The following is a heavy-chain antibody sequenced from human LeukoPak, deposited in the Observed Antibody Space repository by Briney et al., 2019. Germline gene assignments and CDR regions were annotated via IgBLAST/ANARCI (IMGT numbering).Heavy chain of an antibody. CDR2: INPNSGGT. V-gene: IGHV1-2*02. D-gene: IGHD3-10*01. J-gene: IGHJ5*02. Sequence: GASVKVSCKASGYTFTGYYMHWVRQAPGQGLEWMGWINPNSGGTNYAQKFQGRVTMTRDTSISTAYMELSRLRSDDTAVYYCARVYYGSGSYYHNWFDPWGQGTLVTVSS. CDR3: ARVYYGSGSYYHNWFDP. CDR1: GYTFTGYY.